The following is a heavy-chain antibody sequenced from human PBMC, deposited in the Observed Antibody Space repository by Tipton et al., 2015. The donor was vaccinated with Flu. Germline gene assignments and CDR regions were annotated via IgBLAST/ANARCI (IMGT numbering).Heavy chain of an antibody. CDR3: ARGIEEYYYYGMDV. CDR1: GGSISTHY. Sequence: GLVKPSETLSLTCTVSGGSISTHYWNWIRQPPGKGLEWTGYIYFRGTTNYNPSLKNRVAISVDTSKNQFSLKVTSVTAADTAVYYCARGIEEYYYYGMDVWGQGTTVTVSS. J-gene: IGHJ6*02. CDR2: IYFRGTT. D-gene: IGHD6-6*01. V-gene: IGHV4-59*11.